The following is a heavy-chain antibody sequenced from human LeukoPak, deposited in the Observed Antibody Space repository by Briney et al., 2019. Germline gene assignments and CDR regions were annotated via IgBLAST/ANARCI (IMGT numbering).Heavy chain of an antibody. D-gene: IGHD6-13*01. CDR2: IYPGGSDT. CDR3: ARHGSDMGYSSRWYLDY. CDR1: GYSFTNYW. V-gene: IGHV5-51*01. Sequence: GESLKISCKGSGYSFTNYWIGWVRPMPGKGLEWMGIIYPGGSDTRYSPFFQGQVSISADKSISTAYLQWSSLKASDTAMYYCARHGSDMGYSSRWYLDYWGQGTLVTVSS. J-gene: IGHJ4*02.